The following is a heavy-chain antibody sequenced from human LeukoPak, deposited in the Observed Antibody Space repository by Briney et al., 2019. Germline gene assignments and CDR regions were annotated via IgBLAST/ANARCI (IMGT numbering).Heavy chain of an antibody. Sequence: SETLSLTCAVYGGSFSGYYWSWIRQPPGKGPEWIGEINHSGSTNYNPSLKSRVTISVDTSKNQFSLRLSSVTAADTALYFCARRAGLHSLDYWDQGTLVTVSS. V-gene: IGHV4-34*01. D-gene: IGHD4-4*01. J-gene: IGHJ4*02. CDR1: GGSFSGYY. CDR2: INHSGST. CDR3: ARRAGLHSLDY.